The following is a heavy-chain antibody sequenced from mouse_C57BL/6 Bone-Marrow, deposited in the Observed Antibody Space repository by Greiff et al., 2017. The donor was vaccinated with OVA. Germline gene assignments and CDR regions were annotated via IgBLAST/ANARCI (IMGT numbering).Heavy chain of an antibody. Sequence: VNVVESGAELVRPGASVTLSCKASGYTFTDYEMHWVKRTPVHGLEWIGAIDPETGGTAYNQKFKGKAILTADKSSSTAYMELRSLTSDDSAVYYCTRGYSNYYAMDYWGQGTSVTVSS. D-gene: IGHD2-5*01. J-gene: IGHJ4*01. V-gene: IGHV1-15*01. CDR1: GYTFTDYE. CDR3: TRGYSNYYAMDY. CDR2: IDPETGGT.